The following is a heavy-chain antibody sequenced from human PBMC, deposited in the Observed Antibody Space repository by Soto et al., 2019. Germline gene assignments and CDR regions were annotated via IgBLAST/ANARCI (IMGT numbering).Heavy chain of an antibody. V-gene: IGHV1-46*03. CDR1: GYIFTNFY. J-gene: IGHJ4*02. CDR3: TRGLASGDY. D-gene: IGHD6-6*01. Sequence: QVQLVQPGAEVKKPGASVKFSCKASGYIFTNFYIHWVRQAPGQGLEWIGIINPNGGSTNYAQNFQGRDTKTRDTSTSTVNMVLSSLRSEDTVVYYCTRGLASGDYVGQGTLITVSS. CDR2: INPNGGST.